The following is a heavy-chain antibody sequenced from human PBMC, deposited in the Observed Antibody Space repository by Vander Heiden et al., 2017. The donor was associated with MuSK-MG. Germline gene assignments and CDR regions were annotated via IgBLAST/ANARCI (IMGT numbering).Heavy chain of an antibody. CDR3: ARAHVIRGQCRWFDP. CDR1: GFTFRTNY. D-gene: IGHD2-21*01. V-gene: IGHV3-7*03. Sequence: EVQLIQSGGVLVQPGGSLRLSCVVSGFTFRTNYMSWVRQAPGKGLEWVANINQDGSEKYYVDSVKGRFTISRDNAENSLSLQMNSLRAEDTAVYYCARAHVIRGQCRWFDPWGQGTLVTVSS. CDR2: INQDGSEK. J-gene: IGHJ5*02.